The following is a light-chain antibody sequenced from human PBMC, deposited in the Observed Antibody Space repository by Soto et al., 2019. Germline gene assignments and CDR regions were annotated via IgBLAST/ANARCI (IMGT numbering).Light chain of an antibody. CDR1: NSDVGAYKS. Sequence: QLVLTQPASVSGSPGQSITISCTGTNSDVGAYKSVSWYQQHPGKAPKLMIYAVSNRPSGVSYRFSGSKSGNTASLTISGLQAEDEADYYCSSYTTSSTLVFGGGTKLTVL. CDR3: SSYTTSSTLV. V-gene: IGLV2-14*01. CDR2: AVS. J-gene: IGLJ3*02.